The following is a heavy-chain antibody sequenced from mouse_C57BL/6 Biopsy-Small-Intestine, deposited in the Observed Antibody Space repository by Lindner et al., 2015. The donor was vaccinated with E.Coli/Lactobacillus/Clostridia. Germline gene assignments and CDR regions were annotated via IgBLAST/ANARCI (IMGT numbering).Heavy chain of an antibody. Sequence: SVKVSCKVSGYTLTELSMHWVRQAPGKGLEWMGGFDPEDGETIYAQRFQGRVTMTEDTSTDTAYMELSTLRSEDTAVYYCATGGTSRFYYYYYMDVWGKGTTVTVSS. CDR1: GYTLTELS. V-gene: IGHV1-18*01. J-gene: IGHJ1*03. D-gene: IGHD1-1*01. CDR3: ATGGTSRFYYYYYMDV. CDR2: FDPEDGET.